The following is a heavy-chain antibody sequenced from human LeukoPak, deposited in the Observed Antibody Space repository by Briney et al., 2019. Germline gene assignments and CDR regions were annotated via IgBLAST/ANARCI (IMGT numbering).Heavy chain of an antibody. Sequence: SVKVSCKASGGTFSSYAISWVRQAPGQGLEWMGRIIPILGIANYAQKFQGRVTITADKSTSTAYMELSSLRSEDTAVYYCARARHSGSPLRYYLDYWGQGTLVTVSS. CDR1: GGTFSSYA. CDR3: ARARHSGSPLRYYLDY. J-gene: IGHJ4*02. V-gene: IGHV1-69*04. D-gene: IGHD1-26*01. CDR2: IIPILGIA.